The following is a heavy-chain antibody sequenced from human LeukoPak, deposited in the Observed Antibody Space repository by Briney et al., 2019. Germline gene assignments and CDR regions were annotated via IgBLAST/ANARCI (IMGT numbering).Heavy chain of an antibody. CDR1: GYSFTSYW. CDR3: ARRGTDIVVVPAADASDI. CDR2: TYPGDSDT. V-gene: IGHV5-51*01. Sequence: GESLKISCKGSGYSFTSYWIGWVRQMPGKGLEWMGITYPGDSDTRYSPSFQGQVTISADKSISTAYLQWSSLKASDTAMYYCARRGTDIVVVPAADASDIWGQGTMVTVSS. D-gene: IGHD2-2*01. J-gene: IGHJ3*02.